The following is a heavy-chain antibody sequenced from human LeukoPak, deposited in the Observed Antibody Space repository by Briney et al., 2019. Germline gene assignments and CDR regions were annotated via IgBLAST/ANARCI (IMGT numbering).Heavy chain of an antibody. J-gene: IGHJ5*02. Sequence: PGRSLRLSCAASGFTFSSYGMHWVRQAPGEGLEWVAVISYDGSNKYYADSVKGRFTISRDNSKNTLYLQMNSLRAEDTAVYYCANGLGNYYDSSGSVSAWGQGTLVTVSS. CDR3: ANGLGNYYDSSGSVSA. CDR1: GFTFSSYG. V-gene: IGHV3-30*18. D-gene: IGHD3-22*01. CDR2: ISYDGSNK.